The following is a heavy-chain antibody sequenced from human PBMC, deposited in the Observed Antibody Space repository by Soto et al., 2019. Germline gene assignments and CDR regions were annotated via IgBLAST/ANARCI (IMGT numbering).Heavy chain of an antibody. Sequence: SVKVSCKASGGTFSSYAISWVRQAPGQGLEWMGGIIPIFGTANYAQKFQGRVTITADKSTSTAYMELSSLRSEDTAVYYRASQRVGATSDFDYWGQGTLVTVSS. CDR2: IIPIFGTA. CDR3: ASQRVGATSDFDY. J-gene: IGHJ4*02. CDR1: GGTFSSYA. V-gene: IGHV1-69*06. D-gene: IGHD1-26*01.